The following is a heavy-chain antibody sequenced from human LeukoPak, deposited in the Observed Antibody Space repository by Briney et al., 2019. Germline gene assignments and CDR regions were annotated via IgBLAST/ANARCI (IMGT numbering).Heavy chain of an antibody. D-gene: IGHD2-15*01. J-gene: IGHJ4*02. V-gene: IGHV3-23*01. CDR1: GFTFSSYA. Sequence: GGSLRLSCAASGFTFSSYAMSWVRQAPGKGLEWVSAISGSGGSTYYADSVKGRLTISRDNSKNTLYLQMNSLRAEDTAVYYCAKDRGYCSGGSCSRRNYFDYWGQGTLVTVSS. CDR2: ISGSGGST. CDR3: AKDRGYCSGGSCSRRNYFDY.